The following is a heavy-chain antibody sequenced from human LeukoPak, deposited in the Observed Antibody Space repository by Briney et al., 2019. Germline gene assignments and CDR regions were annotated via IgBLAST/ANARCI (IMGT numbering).Heavy chain of an antibody. CDR3: ARETYSSGWYRGTDY. V-gene: IGHV4-39*07. CDR2: IYYTGST. J-gene: IGHJ4*02. CDR1: GDSISSSHYY. Sequence: SETLSLTCTVSGDSISSSHYYWGWIRQPPGKGLEWIGSIYYTGSTNYNPSLKSRVTISVDTSKNQFSLKLSSVTAADTAVYYCARETYSSGWYRGTDYWGQGTLVTVSS. D-gene: IGHD6-19*01.